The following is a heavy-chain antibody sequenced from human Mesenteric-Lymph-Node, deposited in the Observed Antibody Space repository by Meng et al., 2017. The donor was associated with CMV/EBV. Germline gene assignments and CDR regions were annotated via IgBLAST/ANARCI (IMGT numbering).Heavy chain of an antibody. D-gene: IGHD1-14*01. CDR3: ARDSLDLKPFYYYYYGMDV. V-gene: IGHV4-39*07. J-gene: IGHJ6*02. Sequence: GSLRLSCTVSGGSISSSSYYWGWIRQPPGKGLEWIGSIYHSGSTYYNPSLKSRVTISVDTSKNQFSLKLSSVTAADTAVYYCARDSLDLKPFYYYYYGMDVWGQGTTVTVSS. CDR1: GGSISSSSYY. CDR2: IYHSGST.